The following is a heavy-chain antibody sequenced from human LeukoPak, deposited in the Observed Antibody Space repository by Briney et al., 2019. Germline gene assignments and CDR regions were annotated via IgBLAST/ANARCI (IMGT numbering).Heavy chain of an antibody. CDR2: INTNTGNP. Sequence: ASVKVSCKASGYTFTSYAMNWVRQAPGQGLEWMGWINTNTGNPTYAQGFTGRFVFSLDTSVSTAYLQISSLKAEDTAVYYCARDYRGPHGSMVRGVITVPFDYWGQGTLVTVSS. J-gene: IGHJ4*02. V-gene: IGHV7-4-1*02. CDR3: ARDYRGPHGSMVRGVITVPFDY. CDR1: GYTFTSYA. D-gene: IGHD3-10*01.